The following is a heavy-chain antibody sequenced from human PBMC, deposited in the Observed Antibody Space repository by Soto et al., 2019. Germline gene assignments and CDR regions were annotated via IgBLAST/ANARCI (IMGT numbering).Heavy chain of an antibody. J-gene: IGHJ4*02. V-gene: IGHV1-2*02. CDR1: GYTFTGYY. CDR3: ARTQTNDY. CDR2: IDTNSGGT. Sequence: ASVKVSCKASGYTFTGYYIHWVRQAPGQGLEWMGWIDTNSGGTNYAQKFQGRVTMTRDTSISTAYMELSRLTSDDTAVYYCARTQTNDYWGQGTLVTVSS.